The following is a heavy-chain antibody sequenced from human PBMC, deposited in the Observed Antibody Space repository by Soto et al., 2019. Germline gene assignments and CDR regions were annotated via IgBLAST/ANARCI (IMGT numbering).Heavy chain of an antibody. CDR2: INGHNGNT. CDR3: ARVGRTSVRNYGIDV. J-gene: IGHJ6*02. D-gene: IGHD1-7*01. Sequence: QVQLVQSGTEVKKPGASVKVSCKTSGYGFTNFGISWVRQAPGQGLEWMGWINGHNGNTDYAQSLQYRVTMTTDSSTKTGYMELTNLRYHDTAVYFCARVGRTSVRNYGIDVWGQWTTVTVAS. V-gene: IGHV1-18*01. CDR1: GYGFTNFG.